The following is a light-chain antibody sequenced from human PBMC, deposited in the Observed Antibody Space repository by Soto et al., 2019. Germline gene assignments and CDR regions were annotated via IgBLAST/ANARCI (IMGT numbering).Light chain of an antibody. CDR2: EVS. Sequence: QSALTQPASVSGSPGQSITISCTGTSSDVGGYDFVSWYQQHPDKTPKLMIFEVSNRPSGVSNRFSGSKSGNTASLTISGLQADDEAAYYCTSYTSSSALVVFGGGTKVTVL. CDR3: TSYTSSSALVV. J-gene: IGLJ2*01. CDR1: SSDVGGYDF. V-gene: IGLV2-14*01.